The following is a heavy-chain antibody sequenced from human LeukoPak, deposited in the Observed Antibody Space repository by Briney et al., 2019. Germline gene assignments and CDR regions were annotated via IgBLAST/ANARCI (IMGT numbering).Heavy chain of an antibody. Sequence: SETLSLTCTVSGGSISSGDYYWSWIRQPPGKGLEWIAYMYYSGSTYYNPSLKSRVTMSADTSKNQLSLKLSSVTAADTAVYYCGRPYYYESRIDPWGQGILVTVSS. J-gene: IGHJ5*02. V-gene: IGHV4-30-4*01. CDR3: GRPYYYESRIDP. CDR1: GGSISSGDYY. D-gene: IGHD3-22*01. CDR2: MYYSGST.